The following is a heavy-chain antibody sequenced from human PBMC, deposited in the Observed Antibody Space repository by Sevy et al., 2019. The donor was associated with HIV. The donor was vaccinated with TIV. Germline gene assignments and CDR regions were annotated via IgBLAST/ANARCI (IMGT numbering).Heavy chain of an antibody. J-gene: IGHJ6*02. D-gene: IGHD2-2*01. CDR2: ISAYNGNT. CDR1: GYTFTSYG. V-gene: IGHV1-18*01. Sequence: ASVKVCCKASGYTFTSYGISWVRQAPGQGLEWMGWISAYNGNTNYAQKLQGRVTMTTDTSTSTAYMELRSLRSDDTAVYYCARAPIVVVPAAKGVYGMDVWGQGTTVTVSS. CDR3: ARAPIVVVPAAKGVYGMDV.